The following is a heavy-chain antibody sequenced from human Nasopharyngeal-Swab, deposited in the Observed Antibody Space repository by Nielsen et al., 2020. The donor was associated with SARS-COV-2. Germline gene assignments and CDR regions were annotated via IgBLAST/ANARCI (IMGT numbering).Heavy chain of an antibody. CDR2: IGQDGSEK. Sequence: GESLKISCAASGFTFSSYWMSWVRQAPGKGLEWVANIGQDGSEKYYVDSVKGRFTISRDNAKNSLYLQMNSLRAEDTAVYYCARVRKESIAARPGVYYYYYYMDVWGKGTTVTVSS. V-gene: IGHV3-7*03. J-gene: IGHJ6*03. CDR1: GFTFSSYW. D-gene: IGHD6-6*01. CDR3: ARVRKESIAARPGVYYYYYYMDV.